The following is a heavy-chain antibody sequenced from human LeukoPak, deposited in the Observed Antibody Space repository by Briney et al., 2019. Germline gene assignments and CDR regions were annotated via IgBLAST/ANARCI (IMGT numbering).Heavy chain of an antibody. D-gene: IGHD3-10*01. V-gene: IGHV3-23*01. CDR2: ISGSGTNT. J-gene: IGHJ6*03. CDR3: ARSLRVRGVPDYMDV. CDR1: GFTFSSYA. Sequence: GGSLRLSCAASGFTFSSYAMNWVRQAPGKGLEWVSGISGSGTNTDYIDSVKGRFTVSRDNSKNTLYLQMSSLRAEDTAVYYCARSLRVRGVPDYMDVWGKGTTVTVYS.